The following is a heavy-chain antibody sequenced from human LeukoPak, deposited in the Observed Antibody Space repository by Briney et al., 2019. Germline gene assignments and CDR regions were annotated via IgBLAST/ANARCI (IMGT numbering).Heavy chain of an antibody. CDR2: ISGSGGST. J-gene: IGHJ4*02. Sequence: HTGGSLRLSCAASGFTFSSYAMSWVRQAPGKGLEWVSAISGSGGSTYYADSVKGRFTISGDNSKNTLYLQMNSLRAEDTAVYYCAKALGYSSSSGFDYWGQGTLVTVSS. CDR1: GFTFSSYA. V-gene: IGHV3-23*01. D-gene: IGHD6-6*01. CDR3: AKALGYSSSSGFDY.